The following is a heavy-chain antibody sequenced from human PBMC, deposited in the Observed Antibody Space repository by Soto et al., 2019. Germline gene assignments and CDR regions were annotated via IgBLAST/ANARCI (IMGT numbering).Heavy chain of an antibody. CDR3: ARGSPGIAARPFDS. V-gene: IGHV3-11*06. CDR1: GFTFSDYY. D-gene: IGHD6-6*01. Sequence: GGALRLSCAASGFTFSDYYMSWVRQAPGKGLEWVSYISSSSSYTNYADSVKGRFTISRDNAKNSLYLQMNSLRAEDTAVYYCARGSPGIAARPFDSWGQGTLVTVSS. J-gene: IGHJ4*02. CDR2: ISSSSSYT.